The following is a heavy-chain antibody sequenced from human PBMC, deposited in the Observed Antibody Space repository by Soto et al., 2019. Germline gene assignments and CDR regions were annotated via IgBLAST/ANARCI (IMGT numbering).Heavy chain of an antibody. J-gene: IGHJ6*02. CDR3: ARGVGVVTTNYYYGMDV. CDR2: IYYSGST. CDR1: GGSISSGGYY. V-gene: IGHV4-31*03. D-gene: IGHD4-4*01. Sequence: SETLSLTCTVSGGSISSGGYYWSWIRQHPGKGLEWIGYIYYSGSTYYNPSLKSRVTISVDTSKNQFSLKLSSVTAADTAVYYCARGVGVVTTNYYYGMDVWGQGTTVTVSS.